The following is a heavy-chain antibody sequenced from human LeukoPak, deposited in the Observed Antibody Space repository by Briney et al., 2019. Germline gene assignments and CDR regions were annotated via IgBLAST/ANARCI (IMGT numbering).Heavy chain of an antibody. D-gene: IGHD2-2*01. CDR1: GYRFTSYW. CDR2: IYPGDSDT. Sequence: GESLKISCQGSGYRFTSYWIGWVHPMPGKGLEWMGIIYPGDSDTRYSPSFQGQVTISADKSISTAYLQWSSLKASDTAMYYCARQSSYCSSTSCYSYGMDVWGQGTTVTVSS. CDR3: ARQSSYCSSTSCYSYGMDV. V-gene: IGHV5-51*07. J-gene: IGHJ6*02.